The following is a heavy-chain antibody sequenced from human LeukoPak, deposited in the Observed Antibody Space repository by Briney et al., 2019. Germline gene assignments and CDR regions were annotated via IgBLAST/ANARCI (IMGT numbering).Heavy chain of an antibody. D-gene: IGHD6-19*01. CDR2: IFPGDSDT. Sequence: GESLKISCKGSGYSFTSYWIGWVRQMPGKGLEWMGIIFPGDSDTRYSPSFQGQVTISADKSISTAYLQWSSLKASDTAMYYCARHHSAVAGDDAFDIWGQGKMVTVSS. CDR1: GYSFTSYW. CDR3: ARHHSAVAGDDAFDI. V-gene: IGHV5-51*01. J-gene: IGHJ3*02.